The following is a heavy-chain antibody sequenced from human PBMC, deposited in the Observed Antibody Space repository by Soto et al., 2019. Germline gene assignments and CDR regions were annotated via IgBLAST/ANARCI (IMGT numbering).Heavy chain of an antibody. CDR1: GFTFSSYA. CDR3: AKARTSETAYDVFDI. D-gene: IGHD2-21*02. CDR2: ISAGAVAT. J-gene: IGHJ3*02. Sequence: EVQLLESGGGLVQPGGSLRLCCAASGFTFSSYAMSWVRQAPGKGLEWVSAISAGAVATNYADSVKGRFTISRDNAKNTLCLQMNSLRAEDTAVYYCAKARTSETAYDVFDIWGQGTVVTFSS. V-gene: IGHV3-23*01.